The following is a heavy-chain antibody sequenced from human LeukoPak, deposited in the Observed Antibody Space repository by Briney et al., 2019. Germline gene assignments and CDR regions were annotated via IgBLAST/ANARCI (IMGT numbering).Heavy chain of an antibody. V-gene: IGHV3-73*01. CDR1: GFTFSGSV. D-gene: IGHD5-24*01. CDR2: IRSKDNNGAT. CDR3: ARHVEPYYYAMDV. Sequence: GWSLRLSCAASGFTFSGSVIHWVRQASGKGLEWVGRIRSKDNNGATAYAASVKGRFTISRDDSKNTAYLQMNSLKTEDTAMYYCARHVEPYYYAMDVWGQGTTVTVS. J-gene: IGHJ6*02.